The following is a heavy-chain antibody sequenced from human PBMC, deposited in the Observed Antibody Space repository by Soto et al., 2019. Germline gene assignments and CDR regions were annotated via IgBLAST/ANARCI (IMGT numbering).Heavy chain of an antibody. D-gene: IGHD2-15*01. CDR3: ARDRQDIVVVVAAGDWFDP. CDR1: GYTFTSYG. Sequence: ASVKVSCKASGYTFTSYGISWVRQAPGQGLEWMGWISAYNGNTNYAQKLQGRVTMTTDTSTSTAYTELRSLRSDDTAVYYCARDRQDIVVVVAAGDWFDPWGQGTLVTVSS. CDR2: ISAYNGNT. J-gene: IGHJ5*02. V-gene: IGHV1-18*01.